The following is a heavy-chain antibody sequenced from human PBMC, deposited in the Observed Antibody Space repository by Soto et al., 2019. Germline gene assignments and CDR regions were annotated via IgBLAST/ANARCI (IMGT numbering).Heavy chain of an antibody. CDR1: CADINTYS. CDR3: ARDREAGYNFYYGMDV. V-gene: IGHV4-4*07. D-gene: IGHD6-19*01. J-gene: IGHJ6*02. Sequence: SETLSLTCSVSCADINTYSWTWIRQPAGKGLEWIGRIYTSASINYNPSLKGRVTLSVDTSTNQVSLRLVSVTAADTAIYYCARDREAGYNFYYGMDVWGQGTTVTVSS. CDR2: IYTSASI.